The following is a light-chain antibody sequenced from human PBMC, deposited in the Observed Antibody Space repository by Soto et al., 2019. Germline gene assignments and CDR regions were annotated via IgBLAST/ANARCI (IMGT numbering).Light chain of an antibody. CDR3: QTWGTGIRV. V-gene: IGLV4-69*01. CDR2: LNSDGSH. CDR1: RSYSSYA. J-gene: IGLJ2*01. Sequence: QLVLTQSPSASASLGASGKLTCTLRRSYSSYAIAWHQQQPDKGPRYLMKLNSDGSHSKGDGIPDRFSGSGSGADRYLTISSLQSEDEADYYCQTWGTGIRVFGGGTKLTVL.